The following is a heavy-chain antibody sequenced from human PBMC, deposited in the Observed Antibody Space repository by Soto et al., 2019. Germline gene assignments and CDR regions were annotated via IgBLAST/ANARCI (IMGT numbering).Heavy chain of an antibody. J-gene: IGHJ5*02. CDR3: AKDLWMYSSSSAGFDP. V-gene: IGHV3-23*01. CDR1: GFTFSSYA. Sequence: EVQLLESGGGLVQPGGSLRLSCAASGFTFSSYAMSWVRQAPGKGLEWVSAISGSGGSTYYADSVKGRFTISRDNSKNTLYLQMNSLRAEDTAVYYCAKDLWMYSSSSAGFDPWGQGTLVTVSS. D-gene: IGHD6-6*01. CDR2: ISGSGGST.